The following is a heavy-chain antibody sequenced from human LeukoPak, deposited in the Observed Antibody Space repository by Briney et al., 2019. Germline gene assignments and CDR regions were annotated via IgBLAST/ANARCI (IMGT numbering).Heavy chain of an antibody. Sequence: PSETLSLTCTVSGAPISSYYWSWIRQPPGKGLEWIAFISYSGSTNYNPSLKSRVTISLDTSKKQLSLRLNSVIAADTAVYYCATTERWLHWDSWGQGTLVTVSS. CDR1: GAPISSYY. CDR3: ATTERWLHWDS. CDR2: ISYSGST. D-gene: IGHD5-24*01. J-gene: IGHJ4*02. V-gene: IGHV4-59*08.